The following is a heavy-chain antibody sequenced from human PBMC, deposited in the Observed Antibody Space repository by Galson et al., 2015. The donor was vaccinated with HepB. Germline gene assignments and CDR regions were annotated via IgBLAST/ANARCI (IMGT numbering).Heavy chain of an antibody. Sequence: SETLSLTCSVSGGSISSDYWSWIRQSPGRGLEWIGYIYYSGSTNYNPSLKSRVTISVDTSKNQFSLKLSSVTAADTAVYYCARDSQANYYYYGMDVWGQGTTVTVSS. CDR3: ARDSQANYYYYGMDV. J-gene: IGHJ6*02. CDR2: IYYSGST. CDR1: GGSISSDY. V-gene: IGHV4-59*01.